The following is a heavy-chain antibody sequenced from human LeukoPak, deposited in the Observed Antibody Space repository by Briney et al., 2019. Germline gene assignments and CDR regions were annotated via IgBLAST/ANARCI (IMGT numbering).Heavy chain of an antibody. J-gene: IGHJ4*02. D-gene: IGHD3-16*02. Sequence: ASVKVCCKASGYTFTKYYIHWVRQAPGQGLEWMGKINPIGGSATYAQKFQGRVTMTRDTSTSTVYVELSSLKSEDTAVFYCARVSGMGELSVEVDYWGQGTLVTVSS. CDR3: ARVSGMGELSVEVDY. V-gene: IGHV1-46*01. CDR1: GYTFTKYY. CDR2: INPIGGSA.